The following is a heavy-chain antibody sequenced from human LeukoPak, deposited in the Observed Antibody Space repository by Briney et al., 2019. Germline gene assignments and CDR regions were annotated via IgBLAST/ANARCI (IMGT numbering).Heavy chain of an antibody. V-gene: IGHV3-7*05. CDR2: IKQDGSEK. J-gene: IGHJ4*02. D-gene: IGHD2-15*01. CDR3: VGPPCLRGGYCSANS. Sequence: GGSLRLSCAASGFTFSGYWMSWVRQAPGKGLEWVANIKQDGSEKYYVDSVKGRFTISRDNAKNSLFLQMNSLTVEDTAVYYCVGPPCLRGGYCSANSWGQGTLVTVDS. CDR1: GFTFSGYW.